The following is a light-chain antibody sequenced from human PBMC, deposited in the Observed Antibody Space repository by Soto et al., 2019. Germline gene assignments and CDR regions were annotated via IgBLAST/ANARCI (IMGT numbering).Light chain of an antibody. J-gene: IGLJ1*01. V-gene: IGLV2-11*01. Sequence: QSVLTQPRSVSGSPGQSVTISCTGTSSDVGGYNYVSWYQQHPGKAPKLMIYDVSKRPSGVPDRFSGSKSGNTASLTISGLXXXXXXXXXXCSYXXSYTYVFGTGXKVTVL. CDR2: DVS. CDR3: CSYXXSYTYV. CDR1: SSDVGGYNY.